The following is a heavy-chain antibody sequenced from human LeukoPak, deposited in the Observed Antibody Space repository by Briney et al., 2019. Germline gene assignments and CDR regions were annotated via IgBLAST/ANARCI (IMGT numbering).Heavy chain of an antibody. Sequence: PSETLSLTCTVSGGSISSSSYYWGWIRQPPGKGLEWIGSIYYSGSTYYNPSLKSRVTISVDTSKNQFSLKLSSVTAAYTAVYYCARLEGILRYFDWLSGRFDPWGQGTLVTVSS. D-gene: IGHD3-9*01. CDR3: ARLEGILRYFDWLSGRFDP. J-gene: IGHJ5*02. CDR2: IYYSGST. CDR1: GGSISSSSYY. V-gene: IGHV4-39*01.